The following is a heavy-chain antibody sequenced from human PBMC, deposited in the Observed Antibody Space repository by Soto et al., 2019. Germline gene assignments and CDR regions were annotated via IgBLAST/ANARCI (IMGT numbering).Heavy chain of an antibody. CDR3: ATGKAPYDYSKRFDY. D-gene: IGHD4-4*01. V-gene: IGHV3-64*02. Sequence: PGGSMRLSFAACGFTLSVYYMSWICQAPGKGLECVSSISSSGGSTYYADSVKGRFTISRDNSKNTLYLQMGSLRAEDMAVYYCATGKAPYDYSKRFDYWGQGTLVTVSS. CDR2: ISSSGGST. CDR1: GFTLSVYY. J-gene: IGHJ4*02.